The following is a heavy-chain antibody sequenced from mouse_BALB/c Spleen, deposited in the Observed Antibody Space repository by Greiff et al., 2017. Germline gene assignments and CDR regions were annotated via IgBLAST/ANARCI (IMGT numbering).Heavy chain of an antibody. CDR3: TRPYGNYYAMDY. CDR2: INPSNGGT. D-gene: IGHD2-10*02. V-gene: IGHV1S81*02. CDR1: GYTFTSYY. Sequence: VQLQQSGAELVKPGASVKLSCKASGYTFTSYYMYWVKQRPGQGLEWIGEINPSNGGTNFNEKFKSKATLTVDKSSSTAYMQLSSLTSEDSAVYYCTRPYGNYYAMDYWGQGTSVTVSS. J-gene: IGHJ4*01.